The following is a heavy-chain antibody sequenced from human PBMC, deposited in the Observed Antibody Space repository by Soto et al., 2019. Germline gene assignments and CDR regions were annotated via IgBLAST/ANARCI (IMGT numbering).Heavy chain of an antibody. J-gene: IGHJ2*01. CDR3: ARARAGIAAAGADFYWYFDL. Sequence: QVQLQHCGAGLLKPSETLSLTCAVYGGSFSGYYWSWLRQPQGKGLEWIGEINHSGSTNYNPSLKSRVTISVDTSTNQFSLKLSSVTAADTAVYYCARARAGIAAAGADFYWYFDLWGRGTLVTVS. CDR1: GGSFSGYY. D-gene: IGHD6-13*01. V-gene: IGHV4-34*01. CDR2: INHSGST.